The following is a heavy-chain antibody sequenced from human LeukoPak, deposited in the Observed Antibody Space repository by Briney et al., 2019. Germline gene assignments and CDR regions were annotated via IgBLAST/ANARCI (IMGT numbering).Heavy chain of an antibody. Sequence: GGSLRLSCAASGFTFSSYSMNWVRQAPGKGLEWVSYISSSSSTIYYADSVKGRFTISRDNAKNSLYLQMNSLRAEDTAVYYCARGRADYYDSSPPGYFDLWGRGTLVTVSS. J-gene: IGHJ2*01. V-gene: IGHV3-48*04. D-gene: IGHD3-22*01. CDR1: GFTFSSYS. CDR3: ARGRADYYDSSPPGYFDL. CDR2: ISSSSSTI.